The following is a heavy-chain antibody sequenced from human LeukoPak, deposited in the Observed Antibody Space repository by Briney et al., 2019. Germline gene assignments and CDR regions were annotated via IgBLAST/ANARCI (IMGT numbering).Heavy chain of an antibody. CDR3: ARRLDGGHVAYFDY. CDR1: GGSFSSYY. CDR2: IYHSANT. Sequence: SETLSLTCTVSGGSFSSYYCSWIRQPPGKGLDWIGNIYHSANTNYNPSLTRRVTISVDTSKNHFSLNVSPVSAAATAVYYCARRLDGGHVAYFDYWGQGTLVTVSS. J-gene: IGHJ4*02. V-gene: IGHV4-59*08.